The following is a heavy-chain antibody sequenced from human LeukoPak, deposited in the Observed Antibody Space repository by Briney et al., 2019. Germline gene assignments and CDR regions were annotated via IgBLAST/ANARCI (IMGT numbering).Heavy chain of an antibody. D-gene: IGHD3-10*01. V-gene: IGHV4-59*01. Sequence: SETLSLTCTVSGGSISSYYWSWIRQPPGKGLEWIGYVYYSGSTNYNPSLKSRVTISVDTSKNQFSLKLSSVTAADTAVYYCARVIGYYGSGSTYYYYYGMDVWGQGTTVTVSS. J-gene: IGHJ6*02. CDR2: VYYSGST. CDR1: GGSISSYY. CDR3: ARVIGYYGSGSTYYYYYGMDV.